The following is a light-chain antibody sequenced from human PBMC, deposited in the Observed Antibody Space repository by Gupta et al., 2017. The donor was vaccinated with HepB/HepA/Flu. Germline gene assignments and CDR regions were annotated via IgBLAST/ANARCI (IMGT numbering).Light chain of an antibody. V-gene: IGKV3-11*01. CDR2: DAS. CDR1: QRVSRY. J-gene: IGKJ4*01. CDR3: QQRSNWPLT. Sequence: EFVLTKSPATRSCPPGERATLSCRASQRVSRYLAWYQQQPGQAPRVLIYDASNRAAGIPARFSGSGSGTDFTLTISSLVPADFAVYYCQQRSNWPLTFGGGTKVEIK.